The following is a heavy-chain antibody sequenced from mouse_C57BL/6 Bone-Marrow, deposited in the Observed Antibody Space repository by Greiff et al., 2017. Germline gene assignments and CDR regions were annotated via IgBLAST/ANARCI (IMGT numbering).Heavy chain of an antibody. CDR2: IDPSDSYT. J-gene: IGHJ4*01. CDR3: ARTGNAMDY. V-gene: IGHV1-69*01. Sequence: QVQLQQSGPELVKPGASVKISCKASGYTFTSYWMHWVKQRPGQGLEWIGEIDPSDSYTNYNQKFKGKSTLTVDKSSSTAYMQLSSLTSEDSAVYYCARTGNAMDYWGQGTSVTVSS. CDR1: GYTFTSYW.